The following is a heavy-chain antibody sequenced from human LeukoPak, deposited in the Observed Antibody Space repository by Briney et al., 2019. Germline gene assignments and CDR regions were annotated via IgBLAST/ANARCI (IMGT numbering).Heavy chain of an antibody. V-gene: IGHV3-30-3*01. D-gene: IGHD3-22*01. Sequence: GRSLRLSCAASGFTFSSYAMHWVRQAPGKGLEWVAVISYDGSNKYYADSVKGRFTISRDNSKNTLYLQMNSLRAEDTAVYYCAKDSSPYYYYDSSGINLFDYWGQGTLVTVSS. CDR1: GFTFSSYA. CDR3: AKDSSPYYYYDSSGINLFDY. J-gene: IGHJ4*02. CDR2: ISYDGSNK.